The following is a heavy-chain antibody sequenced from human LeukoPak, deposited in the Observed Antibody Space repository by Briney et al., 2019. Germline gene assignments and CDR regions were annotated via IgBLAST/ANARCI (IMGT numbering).Heavy chain of an antibody. D-gene: IGHD3-10*01. J-gene: IGHJ6*02. CDR2: ISHTGSTV. V-gene: IGHV3-48*04. CDR3: AIPPLSGTGSSRPLAGIDV. CDR1: EFSFSIYS. Sequence: GGSLRLSCAASEFSFSIYSLNWVRQAPGKGLEWVSYISHTGSTVSYADSVKGRFTISRDNAKNSLYLQMNSLRAEDTAMYYCAIPPLSGTGSSRPLAGIDVWGQGTTVTVSS.